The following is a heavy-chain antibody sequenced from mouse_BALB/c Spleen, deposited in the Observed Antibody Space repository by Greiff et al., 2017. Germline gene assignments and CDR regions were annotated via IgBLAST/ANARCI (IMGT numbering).Heavy chain of an antibody. V-gene: IGHV5-17*02. CDR1: GFTFSSFG. CDR2: ISSGSSTI. CDR3: EREGYYGYIDY. J-gene: IGHJ2*01. Sequence: EVKLVESGGGLVQPGGSRKLSCAASGFTFSSFGMHWVRQAPEKGLEWVAYISSGSSTIYYADTVKGRFTISRDNPKNTLFLQMTSLRSEDTAMYYCEREGYYGYIDYWGQGTTLTVSS. D-gene: IGHD1-1*01.